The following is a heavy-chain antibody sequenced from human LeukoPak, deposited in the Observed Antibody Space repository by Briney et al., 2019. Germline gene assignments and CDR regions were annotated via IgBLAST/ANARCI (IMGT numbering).Heavy chain of an antibody. J-gene: IGHJ4*02. CDR3: ARHASVDGNWPRPLDY. Sequence: PSETLSLTCTVSGGSISSSPYYWGWIRQPPGKGLEWIGNIYYSGSTYYNPSLKTRVTISVDTSKNQFSLKLTSVTAADTAVYYCARHASVDGNWPRPLDYWGEGSLVTVSS. CDR1: GGSISSSPYY. D-gene: IGHD6-19*01. CDR2: IYYSGST. V-gene: IGHV4-39*01.